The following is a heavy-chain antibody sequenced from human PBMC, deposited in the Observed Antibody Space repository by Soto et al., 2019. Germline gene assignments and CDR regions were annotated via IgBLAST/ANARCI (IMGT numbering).Heavy chain of an antibody. J-gene: IGHJ4*02. Sequence: SETLSLTCTVSGGSISSYYWSWIRQPPGKGLEWIGYIYYSGSTNYNPSLKSRVTISVDTSKNQFSLKLSSVTAADTAVYYCARQEGAVDYWGQGTLVTVSS. D-gene: IGHD1-26*01. V-gene: IGHV4-59*08. CDR1: GGSISSYY. CDR2: IYYSGST. CDR3: ARQEGAVDY.